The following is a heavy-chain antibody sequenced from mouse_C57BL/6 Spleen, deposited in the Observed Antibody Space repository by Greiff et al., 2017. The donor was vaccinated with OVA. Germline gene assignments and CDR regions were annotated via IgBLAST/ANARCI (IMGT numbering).Heavy chain of an antibody. Sequence: VQLQQSGPGLVQPSQSLSITCTVSGFSLTSYGVHWVRQSPGKGLEWLGVIWSGGSTDYNAAFISRLSISKDNSKSQVFFKMNSLQADDTAIYYCARNHNYYGSSYPYYFDYWGQGTTLTVSS. J-gene: IGHJ2*01. V-gene: IGHV2-2*01. CDR2: IWSGGST. D-gene: IGHD1-1*01. CDR1: GFSLTSYG. CDR3: ARNHNYYGSSYPYYFDY.